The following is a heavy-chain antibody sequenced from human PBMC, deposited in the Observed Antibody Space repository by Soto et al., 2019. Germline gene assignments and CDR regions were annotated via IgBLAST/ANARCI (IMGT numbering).Heavy chain of an antibody. D-gene: IGHD3-22*01. J-gene: IGHJ4*02. Sequence: ATVKVSCKASGYTFTSYGISWVRQAPGQGLEWMGWISAYNGNTNYAQKLQGRVTMTTDTSTSTAYMELRSLRSDDTAVYYCARDSSEYYYDSIVYYFDYCGQGTLVTVYS. CDR2: ISAYNGNT. CDR3: ARDSSEYYYDSIVYYFDY. V-gene: IGHV1-18*01. CDR1: GYTFTSYG.